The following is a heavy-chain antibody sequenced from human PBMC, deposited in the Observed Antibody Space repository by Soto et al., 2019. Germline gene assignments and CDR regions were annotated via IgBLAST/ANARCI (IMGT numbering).Heavy chain of an antibody. V-gene: IGHV3-30-3*01. J-gene: IGHJ4*02. CDR1: GFTFSSYA. CDR3: AREQQPHPYFDY. D-gene: IGHD6-13*01. CDR2: ISYDGSNK. Sequence: GGSLRLSCAASGFTFSSYAMHWVRQAPGKGLEWVAVISYDGSNKYYADSVKGRFTISRDNSKNTLYLQMNSLRAEDTAVYYCAREQQPHPYFDYWGQGTLVTVSS.